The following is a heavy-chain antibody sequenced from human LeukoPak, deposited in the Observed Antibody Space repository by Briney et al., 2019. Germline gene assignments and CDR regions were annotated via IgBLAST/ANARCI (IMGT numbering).Heavy chain of an antibody. CDR1: GYTFTSYD. CDR2: MNPNSGNT. D-gene: IGHD3-3*01. J-gene: IGHJ4*02. V-gene: IGHV1-8*02. Sequence: ASVKVSCKASGYTFTSYDINWVRQAAGQGLEWTGWMNPNSGNTGYAQKFQGRVTMTTDTSTSTAYMELRSLRSDDTAVYYCARDPLRVNYDFWRGYLYYFDYWGQGTLVTVSS. CDR3: ARDPLRVNYDFWRGYLYYFDY.